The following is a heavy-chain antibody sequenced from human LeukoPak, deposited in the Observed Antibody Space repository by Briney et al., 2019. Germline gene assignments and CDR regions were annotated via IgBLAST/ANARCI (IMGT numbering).Heavy chain of an antibody. Sequence: GGSLRLSCAASGFTFSSYWMHWVRQAPGKGLVWVSRINSDGSNTNYADSVKGRFTISRDNAKNTLYLQMNSPRAEDTAVYYCARDYGDYYFDYRGQGTLVTVSS. V-gene: IGHV3-74*01. J-gene: IGHJ4*02. D-gene: IGHD4-17*01. CDR1: GFTFSSYW. CDR3: ARDYGDYYFDY. CDR2: INSDGSNT.